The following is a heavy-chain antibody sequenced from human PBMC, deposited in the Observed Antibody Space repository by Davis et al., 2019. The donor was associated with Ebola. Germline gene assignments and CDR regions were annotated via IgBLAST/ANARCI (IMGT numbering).Heavy chain of an antibody. Sequence: AASVKVSCKASEDTFNSYTINWVRQAPGQGLEWMGWISAYNGNTNYAQKLQGRVTMTTDTSTSTAYMELRSLRSDDTAVYYCAIECSTVTTVWFDPWGQGTLVTVSS. V-gene: IGHV1-18*01. CDR2: ISAYNGNT. J-gene: IGHJ5*02. CDR3: AIECSTVTTVWFDP. CDR1: EDTFNSYT. D-gene: IGHD4-11*01.